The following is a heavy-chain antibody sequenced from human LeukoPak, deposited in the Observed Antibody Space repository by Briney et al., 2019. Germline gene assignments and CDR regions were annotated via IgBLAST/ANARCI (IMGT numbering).Heavy chain of an antibody. J-gene: IGHJ6*02. D-gene: IGHD1-26*01. CDR3: ASRVGATMVYYYYGMDV. CDR1: GGTFSSYA. Sequence: VKVSCKASGGTFSSYAISWVRQAPGQGLEWMGGIIPIFGTANYAQKFQGRVTITADESTSRAYMELSSLRSEDTAVYYCASRVGATMVYYYYGMDVWGQGATVTVSS. CDR2: IIPIFGTA. V-gene: IGHV1-69*13.